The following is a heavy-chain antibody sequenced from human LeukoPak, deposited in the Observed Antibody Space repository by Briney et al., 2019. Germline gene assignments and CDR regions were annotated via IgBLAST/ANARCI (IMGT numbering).Heavy chain of an antibody. Sequence: PSQTLSLTCTVSGGPISRGTYYWSWIRQPAGKGLEWIGRIYATGNTKYNPSRKARVSISLDTSKNQFSLILSSVTAADTAVYFCARGEVGEFDHWGQGTLVTVSS. CDR2: IYATGNT. CDR1: GGPISRGTYY. V-gene: IGHV4-61*02. J-gene: IGHJ4*02. CDR3: ARGEVGEFDH. D-gene: IGHD1-26*01.